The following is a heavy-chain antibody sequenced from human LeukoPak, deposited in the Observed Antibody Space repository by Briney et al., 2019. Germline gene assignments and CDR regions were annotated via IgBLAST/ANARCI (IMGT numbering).Heavy chain of an antibody. Sequence: PSETLSLTCTVPGGSISSTNHYWSWIRQPPGKGLEWIGVIYYSVSTYYNPSLKSRVTMSVDTSKNQFSLKLSSVTAADTAVYYCAGGYDYTSISIDYWGQGTLVTV. CDR3: AGGYDYTSISIDY. CDR2: IYYSVST. J-gene: IGHJ4*02. V-gene: IGHV4-39*01. CDR1: GGSISSTNHY. D-gene: IGHD4-11*01.